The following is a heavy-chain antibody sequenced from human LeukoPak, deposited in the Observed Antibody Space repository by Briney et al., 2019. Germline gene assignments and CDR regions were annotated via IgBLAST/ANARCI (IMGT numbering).Heavy chain of an antibody. D-gene: IGHD6-19*01. CDR3: ARVRTVAHRHSSGWYYFDY. J-gene: IGHJ4*02. V-gene: IGHV1-2*02. CDR1: GYTFTGYY. CDR2: INPNSGGT. Sequence: GASVKVSCKASGYTFTGYYMHWLRQAPGQGLEWMGWINPNSGGTNYAQKFQGRVTMTRDTSISTAYMELSRLRSDDTAVYYCARVRTVAHRHSSGWYYFDYWGQGTLVTVSS.